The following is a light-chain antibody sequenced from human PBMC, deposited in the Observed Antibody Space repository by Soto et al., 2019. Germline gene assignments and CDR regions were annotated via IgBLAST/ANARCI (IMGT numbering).Light chain of an antibody. CDR3: AAWDDSLSGVV. J-gene: IGLJ2*01. V-gene: IGLV1-47*01. CDR1: SFNIGSNS. Sequence: QSVLTQPASASGTPGQRVTISCSGSSFNIGSNSVYWYQQLPGTAPTLLIYSNSQRPSGGADRFSGSKSGTSASPATIGLRSEDEADYYCAAWDDSLSGVVFGGGTQLTVL. CDR2: SNS.